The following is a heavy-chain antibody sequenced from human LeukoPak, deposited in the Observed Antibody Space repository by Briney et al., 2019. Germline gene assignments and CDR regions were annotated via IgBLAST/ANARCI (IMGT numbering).Heavy chain of an antibody. CDR2: FSGSGGST. D-gene: IGHD1-1*01. CDR1: GFTFSSYA. J-gene: IGHJ4*02. V-gene: IGHV3-23*01. CDR3: AKVDNWKYGHHDF. Sequence: PGGSLRLSCAASGFTFSSYAMSWVRQAPGKGLECISGFSGSGGSTYYADSVKGRFTISRDNSKNTLYLQMNSLRAEDTAVYYCAKVDNWKYGHHDFWGQGTLVTVSS.